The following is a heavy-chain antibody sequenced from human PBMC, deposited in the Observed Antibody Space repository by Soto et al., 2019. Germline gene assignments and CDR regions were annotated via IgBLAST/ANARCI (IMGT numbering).Heavy chain of an antibody. CDR2: ISSTTNYI. CDR3: ARESEDLTSNFDY. J-gene: IGHJ4*02. V-gene: IGHV3-21*06. CDR1: WFTLTRYS. Sequence: PGGSLRLGCASSWFTLTRYSMNWVRQAPGKGLEWVSSISSTTNYIYYGDSMKGRFTISRDNAKNSLYLEMNSLRAEDTAVYYCARESEDLTSNFDYWGQGTLVTVS.